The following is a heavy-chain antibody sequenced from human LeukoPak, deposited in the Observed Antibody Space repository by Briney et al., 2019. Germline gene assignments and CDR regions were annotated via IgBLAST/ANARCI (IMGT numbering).Heavy chain of an antibody. V-gene: IGHV4-59*01. J-gene: IGHJ4*02. CDR1: GGSISSYY. Sequence: SETLSLTCTVSGGSISSYYWSWIRQPPGKGLEWIGYIYYSASTKYNPSLKSRVTISEDTAKNQFSLKLSSVTAADTAVYYCARGVVAAPQTFDYWGQGTLVTVSS. D-gene: IGHD2-15*01. CDR3: ARGVVAAPQTFDY. CDR2: IYYSAST.